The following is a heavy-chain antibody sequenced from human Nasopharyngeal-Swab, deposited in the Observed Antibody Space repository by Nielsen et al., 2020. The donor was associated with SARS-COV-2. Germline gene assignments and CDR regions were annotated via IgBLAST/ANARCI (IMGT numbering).Heavy chain of an antibody. D-gene: IGHD2-15*01. CDR1: GGSVSSGSYY. V-gene: IGHV4-61*01. CDR3: AREYCSGGSCYSPVGRKRNWFDP. CDR2: IYYSGST. J-gene: IGHJ5*02. Sequence: SETLSLTCTVSGGSVSSGSYYWSWIRQPPGKGLEWIGYIYYSGSTNYSPSLKSRVTISVDTSKNQFSLKLTSVTAADTAVYYCAREYCSGGSCYSPVGRKRNWFDPWGQGTLVTVSS.